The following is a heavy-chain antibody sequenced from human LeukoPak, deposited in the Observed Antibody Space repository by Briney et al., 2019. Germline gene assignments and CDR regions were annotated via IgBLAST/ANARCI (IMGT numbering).Heavy chain of an antibody. J-gene: IGHJ6*02. CDR3: TTGDSSGWYYYYYGMDV. V-gene: IGHV3-15*07. D-gene: IGHD6-19*01. CDR2: IKSKTEGGTT. Sequence: PGGSLRLSCAASGFTFSNAWMNWVRQAPGKGLEWVGRIKSKTEGGTTDYAAPVKGRFTISRDDSKNTLYLQMNSLKTEDTAVYYCTTGDSSGWYYYYYGMDVWGQGTTVTVSS. CDR1: GFTFSNAW.